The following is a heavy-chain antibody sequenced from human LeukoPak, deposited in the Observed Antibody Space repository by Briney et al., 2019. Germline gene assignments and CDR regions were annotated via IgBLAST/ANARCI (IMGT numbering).Heavy chain of an antibody. Sequence: GGSLRLSCAASGFTFSSYSMNWVRQAPGKGLEWVSSISSSSSYIYYADSVKGRFTTSRDNAKNSLYLQMNSLRAEDTAVYYCARDLEWELQFAAFDIWGQGTMVTASS. V-gene: IGHV3-21*01. J-gene: IGHJ3*02. D-gene: IGHD1-26*01. CDR1: GFTFSSYS. CDR2: ISSSSSYI. CDR3: ARDLEWELQFAAFDI.